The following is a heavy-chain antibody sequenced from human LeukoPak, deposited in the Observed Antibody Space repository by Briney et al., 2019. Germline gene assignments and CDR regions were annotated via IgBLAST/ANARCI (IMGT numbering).Heavy chain of an antibody. CDR2: IRSKANSYAT. V-gene: IGHV3-73*01. CDR3: TSLAGYSSGWYGDVDY. D-gene: IGHD6-19*01. Sequence: PGGSLRLSCAASGFTFSGSAMHWVRQASGKGREWVGRIRSKANSYATAYAASVKGRFTISRDDPKNTAYLQMNSLKTEDTAVYYCTSLAGYSSGWYGDVDYWGQGTLVTVPS. J-gene: IGHJ4*02. CDR1: GFTFSGSA.